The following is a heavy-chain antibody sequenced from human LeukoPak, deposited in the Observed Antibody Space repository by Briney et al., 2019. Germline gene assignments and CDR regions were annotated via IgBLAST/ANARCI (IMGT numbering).Heavy chain of an antibody. Sequence: SETLSLTCAVYGGSFSGYYWSWIRQPPGKGLGWIGEINHSGSTNYNPSLKSRVTISVDTSKNQFSLKLSSVTAADTAVYYCARVPLYCSSTSCTDAFDIWGQGTMVTVSS. CDR1: GGSFSGYY. D-gene: IGHD2-2*01. CDR3: ARVPLYCSSTSCTDAFDI. V-gene: IGHV4-34*01. CDR2: INHSGST. J-gene: IGHJ3*02.